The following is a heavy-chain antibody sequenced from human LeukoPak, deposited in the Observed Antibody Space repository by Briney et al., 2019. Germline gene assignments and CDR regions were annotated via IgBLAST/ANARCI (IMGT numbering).Heavy chain of an antibody. CDR1: GFTFSTSA. Sequence: GGSLRLSCAASGFTFSTSAMNWVRQVPGKGLEWVSSIDWDSSHIYYAASVKGRFTISRDNGRNSVYLQMNSLRAEDTAVYYCARWRWQQSEFDHWGQGTLVTVSS. CDR2: IDWDSSHI. V-gene: IGHV3-21*01. J-gene: IGHJ4*02. CDR3: ARWRWQQSEFDH. D-gene: IGHD5-24*01.